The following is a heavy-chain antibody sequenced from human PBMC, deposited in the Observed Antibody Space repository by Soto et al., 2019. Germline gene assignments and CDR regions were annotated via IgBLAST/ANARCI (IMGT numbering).Heavy chain of an antibody. D-gene: IGHD3-10*01. CDR3: ANYGSGSYYY. J-gene: IGHJ4*02. CDR1: GYTFTTYA. Sequence: TSVKVSCKASGYTFTTYAIHWVRQAPGQRLEWMGWIDTGTGNTKYSQKFQGRVTFTRDTSASTAYMELSSLRLEDTAVYYCANYGSGSYYYWGQGSPVTVSS. V-gene: IGHV1-3*04. CDR2: IDTGTGNT.